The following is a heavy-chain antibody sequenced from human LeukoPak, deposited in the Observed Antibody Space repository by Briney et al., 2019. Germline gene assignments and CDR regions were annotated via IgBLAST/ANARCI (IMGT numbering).Heavy chain of an antibody. V-gene: IGHV3-9*01. CDR1: GFTFDDYA. D-gene: IGHD2-2*01. Sequence: GGSLRLSCAASGFTFDDYAMHWVRQAPGKGLEWVSGISWNSGSMGYADSVKGRFTISRDNAKNSLYLQMNSLRAEDTALYYCAKSAATAYYFDYWGQGTLVTVSS. J-gene: IGHJ4*02. CDR3: AKSAATAYYFDY. CDR2: ISWNSGSM.